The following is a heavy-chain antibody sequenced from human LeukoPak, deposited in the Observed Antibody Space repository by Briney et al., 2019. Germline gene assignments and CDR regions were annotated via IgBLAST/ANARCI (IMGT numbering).Heavy chain of an antibody. CDR3: ARESVAGNDY. V-gene: IGHV4-4*07. Sequence: SSETLSLTCTVSGGSIGSYYWSWIRQPAEKGLEWIGRIYTSGSTNYNPSLKSRVTMSVDTSKNQFSLKLSSVTAADTAVYYCARESVAGNDYWGQGTLVTVSS. CDR2: IYTSGST. D-gene: IGHD6-19*01. CDR1: GGSIGSYY. J-gene: IGHJ4*02.